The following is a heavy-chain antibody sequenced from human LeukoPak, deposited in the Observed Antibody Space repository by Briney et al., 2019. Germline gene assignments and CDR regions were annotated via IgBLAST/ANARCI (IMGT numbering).Heavy chain of an antibody. CDR1: RFSFSAYP. V-gene: IGHV3-23*01. CDR3: AKGPGNWIANFDY. Sequence: GGSLRLSCEASRFSFSAYPMGWVRRAPGKGLEWVSGISASGDVTFHADPVQGRFTISRDNSKNTLYLQMNSLRAEDTAVYYCAKGPGNWIANFDYWGQGTLVTVSS. J-gene: IGHJ4*02. D-gene: IGHD1-20*01. CDR2: ISASGDVT.